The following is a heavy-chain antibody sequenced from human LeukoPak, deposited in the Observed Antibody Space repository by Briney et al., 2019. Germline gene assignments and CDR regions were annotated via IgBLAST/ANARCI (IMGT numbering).Heavy chain of an antibody. CDR1: GFIVSDNY. CDR2: IYSGGST. V-gene: IGHV3-53*01. Sequence: GGSLRLSCAASGFIVSDNYMSWVRQAPGKGLEWVSVIYSGGSTYYADSVRGRFTISRDSSKNTLYLQMNSLRAEDTAMYYCARGLEDILTGYYRSMNWFDPWGQGTLVTVSS. J-gene: IGHJ5*02. CDR3: ARGLEDILTGYYRSMNWFDP. D-gene: IGHD3-9*01.